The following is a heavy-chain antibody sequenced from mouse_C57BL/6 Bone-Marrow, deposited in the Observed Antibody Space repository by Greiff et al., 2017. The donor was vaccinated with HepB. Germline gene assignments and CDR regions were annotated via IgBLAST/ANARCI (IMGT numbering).Heavy chain of an antibody. J-gene: IGHJ4*01. V-gene: IGHV1-55*01. CDR3: ARWDFITTVAMDY. CDR2: IYPGSGST. D-gene: IGHD1-1*01. CDR1: GYTFTSYW. Sequence: VKLQQPGAELVKPGASVKMSCKASGYTFTSYWITWVKQRPGQGLEWIGDIYPGSGSTNYNEKFKSKATLTVDTSSSTAYMQLSSLTSEDSAVYYCARWDFITTVAMDYWGQGTSVTVSS.